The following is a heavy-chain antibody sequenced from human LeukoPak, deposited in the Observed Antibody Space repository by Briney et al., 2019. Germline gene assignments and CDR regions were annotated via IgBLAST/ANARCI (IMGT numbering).Heavy chain of an antibody. CDR2: VDPEDGKT. V-gene: IGHV1-69-2*01. J-gene: IGHJ4*02. Sequence: GASVKVSCKASGYTFTDYYIHWVQQAPGKGLEWMGCVDPEDGKTIYAEKFQGRVTITADTSTDTGYMELSSLRSEDTAVYHCATSGGGLPADYWGQGTLVTVSS. CDR1: GYTFTDYY. CDR3: ATSGGGLPADY. D-gene: IGHD3-10*01.